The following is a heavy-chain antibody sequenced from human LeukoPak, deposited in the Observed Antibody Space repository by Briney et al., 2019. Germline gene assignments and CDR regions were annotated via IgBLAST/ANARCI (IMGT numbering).Heavy chain of an antibody. V-gene: IGHV3-23*01. J-gene: IGHJ4*02. Sequence: GGSLRLSCAASGFTFSSYAMSWVRQAPGKGLEWVSAISGSGGSTYYADSVKGRFTISRDNAKNSLYLQMNSLRAEDTAVYYCARADILTGGVDYWGQGTLVTVSS. CDR1: GFTFSSYA. D-gene: IGHD3-9*01. CDR2: ISGSGGST. CDR3: ARADILTGGVDY.